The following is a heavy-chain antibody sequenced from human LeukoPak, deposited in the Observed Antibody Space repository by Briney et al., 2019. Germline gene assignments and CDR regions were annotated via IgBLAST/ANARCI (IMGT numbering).Heavy chain of an antibody. V-gene: IGHV3-23*01. J-gene: IGHJ4*02. CDR1: GFTFSSHG. Sequence: GGSLRLSCAASGFTFSSHGMSWVRQAPGKGLEWVSTISGSGDNTYYADSVKGRFTISRDNSKNTLYLQMNSLRAEDTAVYYCAKDGHYYDSSGSYWGQGTLVTVSS. CDR3: AKDGHYYDSSGSY. CDR2: ISGSGDNT. D-gene: IGHD3-22*01.